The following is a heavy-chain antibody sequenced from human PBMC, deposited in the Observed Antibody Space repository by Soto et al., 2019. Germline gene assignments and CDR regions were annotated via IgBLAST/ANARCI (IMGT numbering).Heavy chain of an antibody. V-gene: IGHV1-69*13. CDR3: ARDSGRGYSYGQNPYGMDV. CDR2: IIPIFGTA. Sequence: SVKVSCKASGGTFSSYAISWVRQAPGQGLEWMGGIIPIFGTANYAQKFQGRVTITADESTSTAYMELSSLRSEDTAVYYCARDSGRGYSYGQNPYGMDVWGQGTTVTVSS. CDR1: GGTFSSYA. D-gene: IGHD5-18*01. J-gene: IGHJ6*02.